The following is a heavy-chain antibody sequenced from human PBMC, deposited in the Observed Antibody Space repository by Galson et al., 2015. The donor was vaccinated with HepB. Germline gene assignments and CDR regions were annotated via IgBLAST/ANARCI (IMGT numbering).Heavy chain of an antibody. J-gene: IGHJ5*02. Sequence: SLRLSCAASGFTFSAYAIHWVRQAPGTGLEWVAFISHDGRNKYYADSVKGRFTISRANPKNTLYLQMNSLRAEDTAIYYCAREEYRNGCYGSALGNWFDPWGQGTLVTVSS. V-gene: IGHV3-30*04. CDR1: GFTFSAYA. CDR3: AREEYRNGCYGSALGNWFDP. D-gene: IGHD3-10*01. CDR2: ISHDGRNK.